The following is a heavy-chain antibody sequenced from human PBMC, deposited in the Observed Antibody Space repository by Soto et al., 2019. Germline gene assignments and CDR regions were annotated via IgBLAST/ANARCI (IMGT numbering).Heavy chain of an antibody. CDR1: GFTFSGSA. Sequence: GGSLRLSCAASGFTFSGSAMHWVRQASGKGLEWVGRIRSKANSYATAYAASVKGRFTISRDDSKNTAYLQMNSLKTEDTAVYYCTRDLFSYDYSGILWFDPWGQGTLVTSPQ. CDR2: IRSKANSYAT. CDR3: TRDLFSYDYSGILWFDP. D-gene: IGHD3-16*01. J-gene: IGHJ5*02. V-gene: IGHV3-73*01.